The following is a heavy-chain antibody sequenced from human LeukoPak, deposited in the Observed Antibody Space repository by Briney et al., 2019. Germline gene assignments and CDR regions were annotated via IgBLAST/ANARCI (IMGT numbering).Heavy chain of an antibody. Sequence: PGGSLRLSWAASGFTFSSYWMNWVRQAPGKGLEWVANIKQEGSDKYYVDSVKGRFTISRDNAKNSLYLQMNSLRAEDTAVYYCAREASDYYDSSGGFDYWGQGTLVTVSS. V-gene: IGHV3-7*01. CDR2: IKQEGSDK. D-gene: IGHD3-22*01. CDR1: GFTFSSYW. J-gene: IGHJ4*02. CDR3: AREASDYYDSSGGFDY.